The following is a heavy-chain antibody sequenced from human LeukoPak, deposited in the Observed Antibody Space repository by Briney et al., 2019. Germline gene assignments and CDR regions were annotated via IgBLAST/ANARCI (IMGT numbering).Heavy chain of an antibody. CDR1: GGSISSGNYY. D-gene: IGHD3-22*01. CDR2: IYTSGST. V-gene: IGHV4-61*02. J-gene: IGHJ3*02. CDR3: AMEGYYDSSAMSSI. Sequence: SETLSLTCTVSGGSISSGNYYWSWIRQPAGKGLEWIGRIYTSGSTNYNPSLKSRVTISVDTSKNQFSLKLSSVTAADTAVYYCAMEGYYDSSAMSSIWGQGTMVTVSS.